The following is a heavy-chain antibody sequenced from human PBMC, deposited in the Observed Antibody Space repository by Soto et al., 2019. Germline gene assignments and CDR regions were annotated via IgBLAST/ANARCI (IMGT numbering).Heavy chain of an antibody. CDR2: ISYSGNT. Sequence: SETLSLTCTVSRGSIRSGGYYWSWVRQNPRKGMEWIGNISYSGNTYDNPSLKSRLTISVDTSKNQFSLNLSSVTAADTAVYYCARDRLMATAGTARHYFGLDVWGQGTTVTVSS. D-gene: IGHD5-18*01. CDR3: ARDRLMATAGTARHYFGLDV. V-gene: IGHV4-31*03. J-gene: IGHJ6*02. CDR1: RGSIRSGGYY.